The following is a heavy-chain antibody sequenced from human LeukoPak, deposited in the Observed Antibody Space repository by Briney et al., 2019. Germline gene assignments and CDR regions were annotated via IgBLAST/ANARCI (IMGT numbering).Heavy chain of an antibody. J-gene: IGHJ4*02. Sequence: ASVKVSCKTSGYNFVNYGVSWVRQAPGQGLEWMGWISAYNGNTNYAQKLQGRATMTTDTSTSTAYMELRSLRSDDTAVYYCARESIAARPFDYWGQGTLVTVSS. CDR3: ARESIAARPFDY. V-gene: IGHV1-18*01. CDR2: ISAYNGNT. CDR1: GYNFVNYG. D-gene: IGHD6-6*01.